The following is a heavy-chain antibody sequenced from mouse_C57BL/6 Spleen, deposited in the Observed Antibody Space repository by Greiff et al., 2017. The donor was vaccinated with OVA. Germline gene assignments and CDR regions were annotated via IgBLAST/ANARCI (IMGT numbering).Heavy chain of an antibody. CDR3: TRDYAMDY. CDR2: IDPEDGDT. CDR1: GFNIKDYY. V-gene: IGHV14-1*01. J-gene: IGHJ4*01. Sequence: EVQLQQSGAELVRPGASVKLSCTASGFNIKDYYMHWVKQRPEQGLEWIGRIDPEDGDTEYAPKFQGKATMTADTSSNIAYLLLGSLTSEDTPVKYSTRDYAMDYWGQGTSVTGSS.